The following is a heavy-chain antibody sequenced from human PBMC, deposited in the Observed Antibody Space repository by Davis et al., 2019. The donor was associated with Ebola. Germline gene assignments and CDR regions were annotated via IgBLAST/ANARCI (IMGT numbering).Heavy chain of an antibody. D-gene: IGHD3-22*01. V-gene: IGHV3-30-3*01. J-gene: IGHJ4*02. CDR3: ARVLRPNYYDSSGYYPFDY. Sequence: PGGSLRLSCAASGFTFSSYAMHWVRQAPGKGLEWVAVISYDGSNKYYADSVKGRFTISRDNSKNTLYLQMNSLRAEDTAVYYCARVLRPNYYDSSGYYPFDYWGQGTLVTVSS. CDR2: ISYDGSNK. CDR1: GFTFSSYA.